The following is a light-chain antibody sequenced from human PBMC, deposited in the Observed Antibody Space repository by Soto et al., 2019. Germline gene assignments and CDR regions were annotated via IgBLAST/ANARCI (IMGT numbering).Light chain of an antibody. J-gene: IGKJ2*01. Sequence: EIVLTQSPGTLSLSPGERATLSCRASQSVSSNFLVWYQQKPGQAPRLLIYGASTRATGIPGRFSGSWSGTDFTLTINRREPEDFAVYYCQQYGISRRYTLGQGTKLEIK. CDR2: GAS. CDR1: QSVSSNF. CDR3: QQYGISRRYT. V-gene: IGKV3-20*01.